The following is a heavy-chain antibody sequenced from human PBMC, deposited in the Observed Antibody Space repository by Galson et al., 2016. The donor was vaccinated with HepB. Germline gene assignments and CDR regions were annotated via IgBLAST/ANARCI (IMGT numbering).Heavy chain of an antibody. Sequence: SETLSLTCTVSGVSVSNTYYYWGWIRQPPGKGLEWIATIYYSGRAFYNPSLKSRVTISVDTSRNQFSLTVSSVTAADAAIYYCARVDSTVAAFDQWGQGTLVTVSS. V-gene: IGHV4-39*01. D-gene: IGHD1-1*01. CDR2: IYYSGRA. CDR3: ARVDSTVAAFDQ. J-gene: IGHJ4*02. CDR1: GVSVSNTYYY.